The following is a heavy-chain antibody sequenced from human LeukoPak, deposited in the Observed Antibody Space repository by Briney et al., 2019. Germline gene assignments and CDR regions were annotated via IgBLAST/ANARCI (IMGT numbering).Heavy chain of an antibody. CDR3: ARGYNYYDGSGYFISGFDY. CDR2: IYYSGST. J-gene: IGHJ4*02. Sequence: PSETLSLTCTVSGYSISSGYYWGWIRQPPGKGLEWIGSIYYSGSTYYNPSLKSRVTVSVDTSKNQFSLKLSSVTAADTAVYYCARGYNYYDGSGYFISGFDYWGQGTLVTVSS. D-gene: IGHD3-22*01. V-gene: IGHV4-38-2*02. CDR1: GYSISSGYY.